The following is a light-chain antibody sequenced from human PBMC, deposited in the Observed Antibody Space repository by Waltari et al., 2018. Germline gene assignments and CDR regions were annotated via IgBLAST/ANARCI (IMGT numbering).Light chain of an antibody. CDR2: HAS. CDR1: QSIGTY. J-gene: IGKJ1*01. Sequence: EIVLTQSPGTLSLSPGDSATLSCRASQSIGTYLIWYQQRPGQAPRLLIYHASSRATGIPDRFSGSGSGTDFSLTINRLEPEDFAVYYCQMYVKLPVTFGQGTKVELK. CDR3: QMYVKLPVT. V-gene: IGKV3-20*01.